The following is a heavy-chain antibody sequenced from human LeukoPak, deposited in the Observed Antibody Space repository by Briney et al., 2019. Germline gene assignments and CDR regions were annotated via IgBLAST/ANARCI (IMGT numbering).Heavy chain of an antibody. CDR1: GGSISSGGYY. CDR3: ARAIGSTSSDY. J-gene: IGHJ4*02. Sequence: SETLSLTCTVSGGSISSGGYYWSWIRQPPGKGLEWIGYIYHSGSTYYNPSLKSRVTISVDRSKNQFSLKLSSVTAADTAVYYCARAIGSTSSDYWGQGTLVTVSS. D-gene: IGHD2-2*01. CDR2: IYHSGST. V-gene: IGHV4-30-2*01.